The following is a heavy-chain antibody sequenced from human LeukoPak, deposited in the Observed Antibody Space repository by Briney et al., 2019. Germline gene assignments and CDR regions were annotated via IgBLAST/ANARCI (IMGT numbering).Heavy chain of an antibody. J-gene: IGHJ4*02. Sequence: SQTLSLTCAISGDSFSSNSAAWNWLRQSPSRGLEWLGRTYYRSKLYNDYAVSVKSRITINPDTSKNQFSLQLNSVTPEDTAVYYCASNLGSGSTTYYDYWGQGTLVTVSS. CDR3: ASNLGSGSTTYYDY. V-gene: IGHV6-1*01. D-gene: IGHD6-19*01. CDR1: GDSFSSNSAA. CDR2: TYYRSKLYN.